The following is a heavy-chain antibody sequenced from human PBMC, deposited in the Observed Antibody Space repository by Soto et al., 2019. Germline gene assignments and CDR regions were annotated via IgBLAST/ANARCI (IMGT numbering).Heavy chain of an antibody. V-gene: IGHV3-23*01. D-gene: IGHD3-3*01. CDR1: GLSFASFA. CDR3: AKWSYLDY. Sequence: GALSLSGTTAGLSFASFAMTWVRQAPGKGLEWVATISGSDGKTYYADSVKGRFSIYRDTSRNTLYLQMNSLRADDTAIYYCAKWSYLDYWGQGTRVTVSS. J-gene: IGHJ4*02. CDR2: ISGSDGKT.